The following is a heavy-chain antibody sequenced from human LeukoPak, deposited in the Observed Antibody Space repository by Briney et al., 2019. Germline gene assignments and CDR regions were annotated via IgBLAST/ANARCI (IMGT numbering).Heavy chain of an antibody. CDR3: ASSDTIVVVMIG. Sequence: ASVKVSCKASGYTFTSYGISWVRQAPGQGLEWMGWISAYNGNTNYAQKLQGRVTMTTDTSTSTAYMELRSLRSDATAVYSCASSDTIVVVMIGWGQGTLVTVSS. CDR1: GYTFTSYG. V-gene: IGHV1-18*01. D-gene: IGHD3-22*01. CDR2: ISAYNGNT. J-gene: IGHJ4*02.